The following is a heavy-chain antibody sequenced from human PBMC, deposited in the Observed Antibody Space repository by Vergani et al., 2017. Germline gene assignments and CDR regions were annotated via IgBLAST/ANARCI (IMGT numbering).Heavy chain of an antibody. CDR3: ARDERCCSSTSCYISAFDI. CDR1: GGSISSYY. CDR2: IYTSGGT. J-gene: IGHJ3*02. V-gene: IGHV4-4*07. D-gene: IGHD2-2*02. Sequence: QVQLQESGPGLVKPSETLSLTCTVSGGSISSYYWSWIRQPAGKGLEWIGRIYTSGGTNYNPSLKSQVTMSVDTSKNQFSLTLSSVTAADTAVYYCARDERCCSSTSCYISAFDIWGQGTMVTVSS.